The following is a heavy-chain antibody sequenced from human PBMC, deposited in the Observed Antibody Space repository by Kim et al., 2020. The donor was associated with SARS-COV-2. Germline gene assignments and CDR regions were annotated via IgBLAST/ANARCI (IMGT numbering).Heavy chain of an antibody. CDR2: IKQDGSEK. D-gene: IGHD3-9*01. J-gene: IGHJ6*04. CDR1: GFTFSSYW. V-gene: IGHV3-7*03. CDR3: ARDPRYYDILTRAYYYYGRDV. Sequence: GGSLRLSCAASGFTFSSYWMSWVRQAPGKGLEWVANIKQDGSEKYYVDSVKGRFTISRDNAKNSLYLQMNSLRAEDTAVYYCARDPRYYDILTRAYYYYGRDVWGKGTTVTVSS.